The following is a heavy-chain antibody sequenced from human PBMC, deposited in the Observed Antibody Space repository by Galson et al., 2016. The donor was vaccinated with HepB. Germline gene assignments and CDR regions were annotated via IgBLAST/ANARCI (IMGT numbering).Heavy chain of an antibody. D-gene: IGHD1-1*01. Sequence: SLRLSCAASEFTFNNCPLHWVRQAPGKGLEWVAVLSHDGVTKFYADSVRARFTISRDKSKTTVYLQMDGLSAEDTAVYYCARAYQYTLDYWGQGTLVTVSS. CDR2: LSHDGVTK. CDR3: ARAYQYTLDY. CDR1: EFTFNNCP. V-gene: IGHV3-30-3*01. J-gene: IGHJ4*02.